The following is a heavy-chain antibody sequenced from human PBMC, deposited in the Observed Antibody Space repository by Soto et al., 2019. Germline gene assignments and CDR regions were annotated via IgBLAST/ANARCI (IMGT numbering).Heavy chain of an antibody. Sequence: EVQLVESGGGLVQPGGSLRLSCAPSGLNVSNNYMSWVRQAPGKGLEWVSVIYSGGTTHYAGSVKGSFTISRDIFKNMLYLQMKTLRAEDTAVYYCARDFRLMVGGAGFDYWGQGISVTVSS. V-gene: IGHV3-66*01. CDR1: GLNVSNNY. D-gene: IGHD3-10*01. CDR2: IYSGGTT. J-gene: IGHJ4*02. CDR3: ARDFRLMVGGAGFDY.